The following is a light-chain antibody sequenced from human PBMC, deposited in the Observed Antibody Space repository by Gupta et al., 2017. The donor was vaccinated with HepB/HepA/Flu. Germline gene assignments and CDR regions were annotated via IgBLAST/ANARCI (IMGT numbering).Light chain of an antibody. V-gene: IGKV4-1*01. J-gene: IGKJ1*01. CDR3: QKYESKPQA. CDR2: WAS. Sequence: IVMTQSPDSLAVSLGERATINCKSSQSVLFSSNNKNYLAWYQQKPGQPPKRRIDWASTRESGVPDRWSGSGSGTECTPNISSLKGEDGAGEYSQKYESKPQAFGEGTKVEIK. CDR1: QSVLFSSNNKNY.